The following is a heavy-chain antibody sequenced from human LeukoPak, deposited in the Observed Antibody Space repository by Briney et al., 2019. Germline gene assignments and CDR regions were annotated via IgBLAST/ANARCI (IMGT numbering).Heavy chain of an antibody. CDR2: IYYSGST. J-gene: IGHJ4*02. V-gene: IGHV4-39*01. CDR1: GGSISSNSHF. Sequence: SETLSLTCTVSGGSISSNSHFWYWIRQSPGKGLEWIGTIYYSGSTYYSPSLKSRVTMSVDTSKNQFSLKLSSVTAPDTAVYYCARHLEYISSWKGYYFDYWGQGTLVTVSS. CDR3: ARHLEYISSWKGYYFDY. D-gene: IGHD6-13*01.